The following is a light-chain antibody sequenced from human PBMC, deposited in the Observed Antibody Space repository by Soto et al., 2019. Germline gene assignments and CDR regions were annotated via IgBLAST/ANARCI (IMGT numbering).Light chain of an antibody. V-gene: IGLV1-51*01. CDR1: SSNIGNNY. CDR3: GTWYSSLSAVV. CDR2: DNN. Sequence: QSVLTQPPSVSAAPGQKVTISCSGSSSNIGNNYVSWYQQLPGTAPKLLIYDNNKRPSGIPDRFSDSKSGTSATLGITGRQTGDEADYYCGTWYSSLSAVVFGGGTQLTVL. J-gene: IGLJ2*01.